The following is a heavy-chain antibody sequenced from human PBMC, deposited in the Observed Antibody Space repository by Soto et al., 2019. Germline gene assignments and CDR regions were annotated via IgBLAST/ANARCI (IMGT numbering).Heavy chain of an antibody. J-gene: IGHJ4*02. D-gene: IGHD6-19*01. CDR3: ARVGSSGWSPDY. Sequence: SETLSLTCTVSGGSISGHYWIWIRQPPGKGLEWIGYIFYSGSANYNPSLKSRVTISVDTSSNQFSLNLNSVTAADTAVYYCARVGSSGWSPDYWGQGTLVTVSS. CDR2: IFYSGSA. CDR1: GGSISGHY. V-gene: IGHV4-59*11.